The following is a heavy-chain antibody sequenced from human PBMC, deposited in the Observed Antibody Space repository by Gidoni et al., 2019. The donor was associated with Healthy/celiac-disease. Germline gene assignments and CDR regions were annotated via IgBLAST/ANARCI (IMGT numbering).Heavy chain of an antibody. CDR1: GFTFRDYY. Sequence: QVQLGESGGGLVKPGGSLRLACAAAGFTFRDYYMSWIRQAPGKGLGWVSYISSSGSTIYYADSVKGRFTISRDNAKNSLYLQMNSLRAEDTAVYYCARVEPGLGAFDIWGQGTMVTVSS. D-gene: IGHD1-26*01. CDR2: ISSSGSTI. V-gene: IGHV3-11*01. CDR3: ARVEPGLGAFDI. J-gene: IGHJ3*02.